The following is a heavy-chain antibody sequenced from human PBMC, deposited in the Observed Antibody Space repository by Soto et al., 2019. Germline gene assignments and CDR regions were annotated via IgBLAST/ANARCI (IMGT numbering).Heavy chain of an antibody. J-gene: IGHJ3*02. Sequence: GGSLRLSCAASGFTFSSYSMNWVRQTPGKGLEWVSSISSSSSYIYYADSVKGRFTISRDNAKNSLYLQMNSLRAEDTAVYYCAHIVVVPAADAFDIWGQGTMVTVSS. V-gene: IGHV3-21*01. CDR2: ISSSSSYI. CDR1: GFTFSSYS. CDR3: AHIVVVPAADAFDI. D-gene: IGHD2-2*01.